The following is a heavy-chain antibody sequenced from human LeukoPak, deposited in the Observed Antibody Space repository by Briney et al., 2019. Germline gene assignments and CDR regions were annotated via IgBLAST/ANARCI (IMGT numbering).Heavy chain of an antibody. J-gene: IGHJ5*02. CDR3: ARDLIVVVPAAISLSHAFDP. CDR2: INPNSGGT. D-gene: IGHD2-2*01. V-gene: IGHV1-2*02. CDR1: GYTFTGYY. Sequence: ASVKVSCKASGYTFTGYYMHWVRQAPGQGLEWMGWINPNSGGTNYAQKFQGRVTMTRDTSISTAYMELSRLRSDDTAVYYCARDLIVVVPAAISLSHAFDPWGQGTLVTVSS.